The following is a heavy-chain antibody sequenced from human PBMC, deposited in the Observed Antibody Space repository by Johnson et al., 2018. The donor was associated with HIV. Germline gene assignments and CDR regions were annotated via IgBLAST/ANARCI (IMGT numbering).Heavy chain of an antibody. Sequence: VQLVESGGGLVQPGRSLRLSCAASGFTFDDYGMNWVRQAPGKGLEWVSGINWDGGSTGYADSVKGRFTISRDNSKNTLYLQMNSLRVEDTTVYYCAKDFVAFWGRPADAFDIWGQGTMVTVSS. J-gene: IGHJ3*02. CDR3: AKDFVAFWGRPADAFDI. CDR1: GFTFDDYG. CDR2: INWDGGST. V-gene: IGHV3-20*04. D-gene: IGHD3-16*01.